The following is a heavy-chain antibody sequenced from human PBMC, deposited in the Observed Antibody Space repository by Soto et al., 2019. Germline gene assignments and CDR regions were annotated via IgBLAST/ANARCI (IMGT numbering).Heavy chain of an antibody. CDR1: GYTFNAYY. CDR3: ARDPRPLYTFDF. CDR2: INPNSGDT. Sequence: ASVKVSCKASGYTFNAYYIHWVRQAPGQGLEWVGRINPNSGDTTYTQKFEGRVTMTRDTSISTAYLEPSGLRSDDTAIYYCARDPRPLYTFDFWGQGTLVTVSS. D-gene: IGHD6-6*01. V-gene: IGHV1-2*02. J-gene: IGHJ4*02.